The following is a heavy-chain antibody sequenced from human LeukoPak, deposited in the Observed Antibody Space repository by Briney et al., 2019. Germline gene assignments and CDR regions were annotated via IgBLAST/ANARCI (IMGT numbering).Heavy chain of an antibody. J-gene: IGHJ4*02. CDR2: IHYSGNT. D-gene: IGHD3-9*01. V-gene: IGHV4-59*08. Sequence: PSETLSLTCTVSGASISAYSWSWIRQPPGKGLAWIGCIHYSGNTHCNPSLESRVTLSVDTSKNQFSLKLSSVTAADTAVYYCARHGRESRYFDWLLYYIDHWGQGALVTVSS. CDR3: ARHGRESRYFDWLLYYIDH. CDR1: GASISAYS.